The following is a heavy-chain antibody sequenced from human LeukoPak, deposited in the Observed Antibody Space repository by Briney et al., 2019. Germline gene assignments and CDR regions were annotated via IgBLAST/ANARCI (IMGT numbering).Heavy chain of an antibody. CDR2: ISSSSSYI. J-gene: IGHJ3*02. Sequence: GSLRLSCAASGFTFSSYSMNWVRQAPGKGLEWVSSISSSSSYIYYADSVKGRFTISRDNAKNSLYLQMNSLRAEDTAVYYCARDYDFWSGYPDAFDIWGQGTMVTVSS. CDR3: ARDYDFWSGYPDAFDI. V-gene: IGHV3-21*01. D-gene: IGHD3-3*01. CDR1: GFTFSSYS.